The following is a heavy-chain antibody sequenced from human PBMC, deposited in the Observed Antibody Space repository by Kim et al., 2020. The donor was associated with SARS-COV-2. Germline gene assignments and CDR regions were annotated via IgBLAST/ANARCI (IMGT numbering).Heavy chain of an antibody. Sequence: SETLSLTCAVYGGSFSGYYWSWIRRPPGKGLEWIGEINDSGSTKYSPSLKSRVTISVDTSKNQFSLKLNSVTAADTAVYYCARTLEKVDTGGYLGYWGEGQLVTVSS. CDR2: INDSGST. J-gene: IGHJ4*02. D-gene: IGHD3-10*01. CDR3: ARTLEKVDTGGYLGY. V-gene: IGHV4-34*01. CDR1: GGSFSGYY.